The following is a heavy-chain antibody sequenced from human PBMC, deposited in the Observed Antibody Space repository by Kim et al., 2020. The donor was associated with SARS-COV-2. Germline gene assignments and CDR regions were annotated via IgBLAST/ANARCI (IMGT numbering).Heavy chain of an antibody. V-gene: IGHV4-39*01. Sequence: SETLSLTCTVSGGSISSSSYYWGWIRQPPGKGLEWIGSIYYSGSTYYNPSLKSRVTISVDTSKNQFSLKLSSVTAADTAVYYCARHVKGIVVVTEDWFDPWGQGTLVTVSS. J-gene: IGHJ5*02. CDR2: IYYSGST. CDR1: GGSISSSSYY. CDR3: ARHVKGIVVVTEDWFDP. D-gene: IGHD2-21*02.